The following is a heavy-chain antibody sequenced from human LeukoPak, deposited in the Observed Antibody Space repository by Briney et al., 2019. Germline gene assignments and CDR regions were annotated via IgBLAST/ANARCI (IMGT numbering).Heavy chain of an antibody. CDR1: GFTFSSYG. V-gene: IGHV3-33*01. J-gene: IGHJ4*02. D-gene: IGHD6-13*01. CDR3: ARGYSSSWFPFDY. Sequence: GGSLGLSCAASGFTFSSYGMHWVRQAPGKGLEWVAVIWYDGSNKYYADSVKGRFTISRDNSKNPLYLQMNSLRAEDTAVYYCARGYSSSWFPFDYWGQGTLVTVSS. CDR2: IWYDGSNK.